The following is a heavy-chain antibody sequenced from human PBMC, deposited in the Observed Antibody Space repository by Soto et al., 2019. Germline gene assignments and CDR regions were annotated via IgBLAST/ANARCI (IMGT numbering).Heavy chain of an antibody. CDR2: ISYDGSNK. CDR3: ARGQAESDAFDI. CDR1: GFTFSSYA. V-gene: IGHV3-30-3*01. Sequence: GGSLRLSCAASGFTFSSYAMHWVRQAPGKGLEWVAVISYDGSNKYYADSVKGRFTISRDNSKNTLYLQMNSLRAEDTAVYYCARGQAESDAFDIWGQGTMVTVSS. J-gene: IGHJ3*02.